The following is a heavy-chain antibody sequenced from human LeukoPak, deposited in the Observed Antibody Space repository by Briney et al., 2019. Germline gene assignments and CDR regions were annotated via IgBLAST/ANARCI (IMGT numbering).Heavy chain of an antibody. CDR3: ARRVGWPTTAYYYMVV. CDR1: GGSITDFY. J-gene: IGHJ6*03. Sequence: SETLSLTCSVSGGSITDFYWSWIRQSPGRGLEYIGYIYHSGSTNYNPSLKSRVTISLDTSSNNFFLKMTSVSASDTAVYYCARRVGWPTTAYYYMVVWGKGTTVTIS. V-gene: IGHV4-59*01. D-gene: IGHD6-19*01. CDR2: IYHSGST.